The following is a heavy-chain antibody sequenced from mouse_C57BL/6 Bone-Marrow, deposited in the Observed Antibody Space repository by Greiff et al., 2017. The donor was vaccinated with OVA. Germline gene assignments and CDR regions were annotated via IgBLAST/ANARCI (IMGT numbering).Heavy chain of an antibody. CDR3: ARLYYYGSSYSY. CDR1: GYTFTDYY. D-gene: IGHD1-1*01. V-gene: IGHV1-76*01. J-gene: IGHJ2*01. Sequence: VKLMESGAELVRPGASVKLSCKASGYTFTDYYINWVKQRPGQGLEWIARIYPGSGNTYYNEKFKGKATLTAEKSSSTAYMQLSSLTSEDSAVYFCARLYYYGSSYSYWGQGTTLTVSS. CDR2: IYPGSGNT.